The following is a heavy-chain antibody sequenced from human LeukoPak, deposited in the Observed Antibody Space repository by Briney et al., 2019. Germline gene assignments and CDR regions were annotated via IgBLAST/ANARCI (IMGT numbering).Heavy chain of an antibody. J-gene: IGHJ4*02. CDR2: ISSSGSTI. D-gene: IGHD3-3*01. CDR1: GFTFSDYY. V-gene: IGHV3-11*01. CDR3: ARAGAGYYDFWSGYHFWDY. Sequence: GGSLRLSCAASGFTFSDYYMSWIRQAPGKGLEWVSYISSSGSTIYYADSVKGRFTISRDNAKNSLYLQMNSLRAEDTAVYYCARAGAGYYDFWSGYHFWDYWGQGTLVRVSS.